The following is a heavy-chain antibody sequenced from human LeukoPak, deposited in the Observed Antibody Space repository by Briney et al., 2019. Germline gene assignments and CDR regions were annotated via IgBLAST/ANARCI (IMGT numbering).Heavy chain of an antibody. J-gene: IGHJ6*02. D-gene: IGHD6-19*01. CDR1: GDSVSSNSAA. CDR3: ARQYSSGWNYYYGMDV. Sequence: SQTLSLTCAISGDSVSSNSAAWHWIRQSPSRGLEWLGRTYYRSKWYNDHAVSVKSRIIINPDTSKNQFSLQLNSVTPEDTAVYYCARQYSSGWNYYYGMDVWGQGTTVTVSS. V-gene: IGHV6-1*01. CDR2: TYYRSKWYN.